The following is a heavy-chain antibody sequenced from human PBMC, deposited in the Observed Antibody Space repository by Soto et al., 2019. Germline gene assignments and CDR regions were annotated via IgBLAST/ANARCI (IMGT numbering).Heavy chain of an antibody. V-gene: IGHV4-59*01. Sequence: SVTMSLTCPVSGGYLSSYCLSWIRPPPGKGLAWIGYIYYSGSTNYNPSLKSRGTISVDTSKNQCSLKLSSVTAADTAVYYCARDRRDPHMDVWGKGTTVTVSS. CDR3: ARDRRDPHMDV. J-gene: IGHJ6*03. CDR2: IYYSGST. CDR1: GGYLSSYC.